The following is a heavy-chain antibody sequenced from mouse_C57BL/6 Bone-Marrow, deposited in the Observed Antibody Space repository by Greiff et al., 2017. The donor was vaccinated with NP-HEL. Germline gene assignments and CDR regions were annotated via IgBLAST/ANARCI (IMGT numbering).Heavy chain of an antibody. CDR2: INPSTGGT. CDR3: ARATTVVATRGYYFDY. J-gene: IGHJ2*01. CDR1: GYSFTGYY. V-gene: IGHV1-42*01. D-gene: IGHD1-1*01. Sequence: VQLQQSGPELVKPGASVKISCKASGYSFTGYYMNWVKQSPEKSLEWIGEINPSTGGTTYNQKFKAKATLTVDKSSSTAYMQLKSQTSEDSAVYYCARATTVVATRGYYFDYWGQGTTLTVSS.